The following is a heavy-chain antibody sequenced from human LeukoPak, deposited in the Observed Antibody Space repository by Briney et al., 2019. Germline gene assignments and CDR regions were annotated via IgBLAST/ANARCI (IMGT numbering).Heavy chain of an antibody. J-gene: IGHJ4*02. CDR2: IYYSGST. V-gene: IGHV4-59*01. Sequence: SETLSLTCTVSGGSISSYYWSWIRQPPGKGQEWFGYIYYSGSTNYNPSLKSRVTISVDTSKNQFSLKLSSVTAADTAVYYCARGHDSSGWYGITHFDYWGQGTLVTVSS. CDR1: GGSISSYY. CDR3: ARGHDSSGWYGITHFDY. D-gene: IGHD6-19*01.